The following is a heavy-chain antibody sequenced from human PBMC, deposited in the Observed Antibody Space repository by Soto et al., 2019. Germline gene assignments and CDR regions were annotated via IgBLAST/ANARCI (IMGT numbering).Heavy chain of an antibody. Sequence: GASVKVSCKASGYTFTSYGISWVRQAPGQGLEWMGWISAYNGNTNYAQKLQGRVTMTTDTSTDTAYMELSSLRSEDTAVYYCATLASVSIAAAGTGVPWFDPWGQGTLVTVSS. J-gene: IGHJ5*02. CDR1: GYTFTSYG. V-gene: IGHV1-18*01. CDR2: ISAYNGNT. D-gene: IGHD6-13*01. CDR3: ATLASVSIAAAGTGVPWFDP.